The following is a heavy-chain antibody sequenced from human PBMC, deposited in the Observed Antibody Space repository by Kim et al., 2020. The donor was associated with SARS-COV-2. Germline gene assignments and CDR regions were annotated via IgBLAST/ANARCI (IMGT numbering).Heavy chain of an antibody. Sequence: ASVKVSCKASGYTFTSYAMHWVRQAPGQRLEWMGWINAGNGNTKYSQKFQGRVTITRDTSASTAYMELSSLRSEDTAVYYCARDRRGSGNCGSGGSCYTLFDYWGQGTLVTVSS. CDR2: INAGNGNT. D-gene: IGHD2-15*01. CDR3: ARDRRGSGNCGSGGSCYTLFDY. CDR1: GYTFTSYA. J-gene: IGHJ4*02. V-gene: IGHV1-3*01.